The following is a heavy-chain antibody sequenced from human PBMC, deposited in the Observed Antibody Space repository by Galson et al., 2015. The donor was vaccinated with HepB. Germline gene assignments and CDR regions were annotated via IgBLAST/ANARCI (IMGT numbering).Heavy chain of an antibody. CDR2: IWYDGSNK. Sequence: SLRLSCAASGFTFSSYAMSWVRQAPGKGLEWVAVIWYDGSNKYYADSVKGRFTISRDNSKNTLYLQMNSLRAEDTAVYYCARDCGGDCYDDAFDIWGQGTMVTVSS. D-gene: IGHD2-21*01. V-gene: IGHV3-33*08. J-gene: IGHJ3*02. CDR3: ARDCGGDCYDDAFDI. CDR1: GFTFSSYA.